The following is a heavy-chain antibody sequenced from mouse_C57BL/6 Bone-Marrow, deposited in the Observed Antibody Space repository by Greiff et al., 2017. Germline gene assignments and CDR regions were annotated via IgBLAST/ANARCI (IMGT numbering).Heavy chain of an antibody. CDR3: AKGGNYVGDY. J-gene: IGHJ2*01. CDR1: GYTFTSYW. V-gene: IGHV1-59*01. CDR2: IDPSDSYT. Sequence: QVQLKQPGAELVRPGTSVKLSCKASGYTFTSYWMHWVKQRPGQGLEWIGVIDPSDSYTNYNQKFKGKATLTVDTSSSTAYMQLSSLTSEVSAVYYCAKGGNYVGDYWGQGTTLTVSS. D-gene: IGHD2-1*01.